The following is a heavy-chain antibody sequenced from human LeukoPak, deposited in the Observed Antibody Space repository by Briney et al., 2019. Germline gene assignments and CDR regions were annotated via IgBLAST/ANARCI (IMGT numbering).Heavy chain of an antibody. D-gene: IGHD6-19*01. V-gene: IGHV4-4*02. CDR3: ARDIGSGWPRDY. CDR2: IYHSGST. CDR1: GGSISSSNW. J-gene: IGHJ4*02. Sequence: SETLSPTCAVSGGSISSSNWWSWVRQPPGKGLEWVGEIYHSGSTNYNPSLKSRVTISVDKSKNQFSLKLSSVTAADTAVYYCARDIGSGWPRDYWGQGTLVTVSS.